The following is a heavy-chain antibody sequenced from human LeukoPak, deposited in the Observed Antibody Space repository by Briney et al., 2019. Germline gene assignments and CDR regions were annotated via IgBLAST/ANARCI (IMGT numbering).Heavy chain of an antibody. V-gene: IGHV3-21*01. J-gene: IGHJ3*02. CDR3: ARRHGGDAFDI. CDR2: ISSSSSYI. Sequence: GGSLRLSCAASGFTFSSYSMNWVRQAPRKGLEWVSSISSSSSYIYYADSVKGRFTISRDNAKNSLYLQMNSLRAEDTAVYYCARRHGGDAFDIWGQGTMVTVSS. CDR1: GFTFSSYS.